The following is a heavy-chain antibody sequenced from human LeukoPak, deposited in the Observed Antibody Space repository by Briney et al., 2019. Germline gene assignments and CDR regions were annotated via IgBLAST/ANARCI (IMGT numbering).Heavy chain of an antibody. V-gene: IGHV3-9*01. CDR1: GFTFDDYA. CDR2: ISWNSGSI. CDR3: ARDPEYYYGSGSYYTD. J-gene: IGHJ4*02. D-gene: IGHD3-10*01. Sequence: GGSLRLSCAASGFTFDDYAMHWVRQAPGKGLEWVSGISWNSGSIGYADSVKGRFTISRDNAKNSLYLQMNSLRAEDTAVYYCARDPEYYYGSGSYYTDWGQGTLVTVSS.